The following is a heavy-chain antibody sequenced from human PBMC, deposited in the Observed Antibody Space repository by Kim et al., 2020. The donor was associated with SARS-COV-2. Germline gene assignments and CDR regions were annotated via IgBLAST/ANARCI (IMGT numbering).Heavy chain of an antibody. CDR1: GGSFSGYY. CDR2: INHSGST. CDR3: ARGYGSGPWGY. D-gene: IGHD3-10*01. V-gene: IGHV4-34*01. J-gene: IGHJ4*02. Sequence: SETLSLTCAVYGGSFSGYYWSWIRQPPGKGLEWIGEINHSGSTNYNPSLKSRVTISVDTSKNQFSLKLSSVTAADTAVYYCARGYGSGPWGYWGQGTLVTVSS.